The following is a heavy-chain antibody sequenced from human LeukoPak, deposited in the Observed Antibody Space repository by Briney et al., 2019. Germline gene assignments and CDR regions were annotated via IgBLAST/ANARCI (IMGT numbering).Heavy chain of an antibody. D-gene: IGHD1-14*01. CDR3: ARVTWSTGFDY. Sequence: KPSETLSLTCAVYGGSSSGYYWSRIRQPPGKGLEWIGEVNHSGSTNYNPSLRSRVTISEDTSKNQFSLKLSFVTAADTAVYYCARVTWSTGFDYWGQGTLVTVSS. V-gene: IGHV4-34*01. CDR1: GGSSSGYY. CDR2: VNHSGST. J-gene: IGHJ4*02.